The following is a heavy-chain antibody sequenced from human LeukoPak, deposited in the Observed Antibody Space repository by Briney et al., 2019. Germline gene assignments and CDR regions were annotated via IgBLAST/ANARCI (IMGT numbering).Heavy chain of an antibody. CDR3: ARDQGWFDP. Sequence: PGGSLRLSCAASGFTFSGYWMSWVRQAPGKGLEWVANIKQDGSEKYYVDSVKGRFTISRDNAKNSLYLQMNSLRAEDTAVYYCARDQGWFDPWGQGTLVTVSS. V-gene: IGHV3-7*01. J-gene: IGHJ5*02. CDR1: GFTFSGYW. CDR2: IKQDGSEK.